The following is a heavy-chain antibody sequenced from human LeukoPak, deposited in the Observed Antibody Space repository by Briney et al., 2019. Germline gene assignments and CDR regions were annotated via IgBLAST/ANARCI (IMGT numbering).Heavy chain of an antibody. J-gene: IGHJ4*02. V-gene: IGHV3-20*04. CDR1: GFTFDDYG. CDR3: ARGILGATYYFDY. CDR2: VNWSGDST. D-gene: IGHD1-26*01. Sequence: GGSLRLSCAASGFTFDDYGMSWVRQAPGKGLEWVSGVNWSGDSTGYADSVMGRFTISRDNAKTSLYLQMNSLRAEDTAVYYCARGILGATYYFDYWGQGTLVTVSS.